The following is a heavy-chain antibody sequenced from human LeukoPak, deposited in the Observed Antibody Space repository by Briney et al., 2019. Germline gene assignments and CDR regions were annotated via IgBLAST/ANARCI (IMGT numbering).Heavy chain of an antibody. Sequence: GGSLRLSCAASGFTFSSYAMSWVRQAPGKGLEWVAVIWYDGSNKYYADSVKGRFTISRDNSKNTLYLQMNSLRAEDTAVYYCAGGRAALAIWGQGTLVTVSS. CDR2: IWYDGSNK. CDR1: GFTFSSYA. CDR3: AGGRAALAI. V-gene: IGHV3-33*08. D-gene: IGHD6-13*01. J-gene: IGHJ4*02.